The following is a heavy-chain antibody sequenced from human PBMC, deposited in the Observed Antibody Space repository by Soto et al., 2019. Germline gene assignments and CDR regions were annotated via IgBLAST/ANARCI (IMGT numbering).Heavy chain of an antibody. J-gene: IGHJ6*02. Sequence: QVQLVESGGGVVQPGRSLRLSCAASGFTFSSYGMHWVRQAPGKGLEWVAVISYDGSNKYYADSVKGRFTISRDNSKNTLYLQMNSLRAEDTAVYYCAKDCDWGNRERTGSYCSSLYGMDVWGQGTTVTVSS. CDR2: ISYDGSNK. V-gene: IGHV3-30*18. D-gene: IGHD3-10*01. CDR1: GFTFSSYG. CDR3: AKDCDWGNRERTGSYCSSLYGMDV.